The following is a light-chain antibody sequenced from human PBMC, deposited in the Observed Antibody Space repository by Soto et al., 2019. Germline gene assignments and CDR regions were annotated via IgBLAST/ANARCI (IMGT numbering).Light chain of an antibody. V-gene: IGKV1-6*01. CDR2: GSS. Sequence: AIQMTQSPSSLSASVGDRVTITCRTSQGIRNDLNWYQQKPGKAPSLLIYGSSTLQGGAPSRFSGSGSGTEFTLTSSSLQPEDSATYYCLQAYDYPRTFGQGTNVEVK. J-gene: IGKJ1*01. CDR3: LQAYDYPRT. CDR1: QGIRND.